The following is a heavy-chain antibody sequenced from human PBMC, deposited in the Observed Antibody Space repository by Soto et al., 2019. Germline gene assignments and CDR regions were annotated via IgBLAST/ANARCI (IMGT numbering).Heavy chain of an antibody. CDR1: GFTFSSYA. V-gene: IGHV3-23*01. J-gene: IGHJ4*02. CDR2: TSGSGDST. D-gene: IGHD1-26*01. Sequence: EVPLLESGGGLVQPGGSLRLSCAASGFTFSSYAMRWVRQAPVKGLEWVSATSGSGDSTDDADCVKGRFTISRDNSKNTLYLQMNSLRSEATAVYYCARRGSGSYYDYWGQGTLVTVSS. CDR3: ARRGSGSYYDY.